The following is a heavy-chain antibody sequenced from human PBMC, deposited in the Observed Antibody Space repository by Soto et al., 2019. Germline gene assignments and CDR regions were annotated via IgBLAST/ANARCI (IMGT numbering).Heavy chain of an antibody. J-gene: IGHJ3*02. V-gene: IGHV4-34*01. Sequence: SETLSLTCAVYGGSFSGYYWSWIRQPPGKGLEWIGEINHSGSTNCNPSLKSRVTISVDTSKNQFSLKLSSVTAADAAVYYCARSFGVVIMGAFDIWGQGTMVTVSS. CDR2: INHSGST. CDR1: GGSFSGYY. D-gene: IGHD3-3*01. CDR3: ARSFGVVIMGAFDI.